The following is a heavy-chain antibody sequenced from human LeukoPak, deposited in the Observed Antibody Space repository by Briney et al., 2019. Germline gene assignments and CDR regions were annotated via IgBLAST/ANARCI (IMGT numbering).Heavy chain of an antibody. D-gene: IGHD6-19*01. CDR3: AKDRLVHDY. J-gene: IGHJ4*02. Sequence: GGSLRLSCAASGFTYCSHAVSSAGEGPGKALDSVSGSSGSDGTSYYAGSVKGRFTISSDNSKNMLYLHMNSLRAEDTAVYYCAKDRLVHDYWGQGTLVTVSS. CDR1: GFTYCSHA. V-gene: IGHV3-23*01. CDR2: SSGSDGTS.